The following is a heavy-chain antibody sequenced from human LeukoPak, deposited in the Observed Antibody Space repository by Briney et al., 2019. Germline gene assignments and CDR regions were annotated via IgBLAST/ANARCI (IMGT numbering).Heavy chain of an antibody. J-gene: IGHJ3*02. CDR3: AIWELSLDAFDI. D-gene: IGHD1-26*01. CDR1: GYTFNSHG. V-gene: IGHV1-18*01. CDR2: ISTYHGIT. Sequence: ASVKVSCKASGYTFNSHGISWVRQAPGQGLEWMGWISTYHGITNYAQKLQGRVTMTTDTSTSTAYMELRGLRSDDTAVYYCAIWELSLDAFDIWGQGTMVTVSS.